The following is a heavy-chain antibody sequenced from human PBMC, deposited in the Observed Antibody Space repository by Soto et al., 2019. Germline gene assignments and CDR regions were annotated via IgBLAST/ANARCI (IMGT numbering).Heavy chain of an antibody. J-gene: IGHJ6*03. D-gene: IGHD3-3*01. V-gene: IGHV4-59*08. Sequence: SETLSLTCTVSGGSISSYYWSWIRQPPGKGLEWIGYIYYSGSTNYNPSLKSRVTISVDTSKNQFSLKLSSVTAADTAVYYCARAYDFWSGYPEHYMDVWGKGTTVTVSS. CDR3: ARAYDFWSGYPEHYMDV. CDR1: GGSISSYY. CDR2: IYYSGST.